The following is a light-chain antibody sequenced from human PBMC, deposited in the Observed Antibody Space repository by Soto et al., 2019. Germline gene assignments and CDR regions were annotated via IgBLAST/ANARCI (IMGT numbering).Light chain of an antibody. CDR3: QQYNDWPLS. Sequence: EIVVAQSPGTLSVSPGERVTLSCRASQSVNNNLAWYHQKPGQAPRLLIYGTSIRATGIPDRFSGSGSGTDFTLTISSLQSEDVAVYYCQQYNDWPLSFGGGTKVEIK. V-gene: IGKV3D-15*01. CDR1: QSVNNN. J-gene: IGKJ4*01. CDR2: GTS.